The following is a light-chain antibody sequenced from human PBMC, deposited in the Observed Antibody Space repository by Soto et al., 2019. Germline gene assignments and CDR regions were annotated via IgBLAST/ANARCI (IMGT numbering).Light chain of an antibody. Sequence: EIVMTQYPVTLSVSPGERATLSCMASQSISIHLAWYQQKPGQAPRLLIYGASTRATGIPARFSGSGSGTEFTLTISSLQSEDFAFYYCQQYNNWPRTLGQGTKVDIK. CDR2: GAS. J-gene: IGKJ1*01. CDR1: QSISIH. CDR3: QQYNNWPRT. V-gene: IGKV3-15*01.